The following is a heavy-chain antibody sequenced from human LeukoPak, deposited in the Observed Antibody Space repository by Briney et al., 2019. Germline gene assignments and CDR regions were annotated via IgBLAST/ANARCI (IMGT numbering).Heavy chain of an antibody. J-gene: IGHJ5*02. CDR2: TYYRSKWYN. V-gene: IGHV6-1*01. Sequence: SQTLSLTSAISGDSVSSNSAAWNWIRQSPSRGLEWLGRTYYRSKWYNDYAVSVKSRITINPDTSKNQFSLQLNSVTPEDTAVYYCASSPRWSDWFDPWGQGTLVTVSS. CDR1: GDSVSSNSAA. CDR3: ASSPRWSDWFDP. D-gene: IGHD4-23*01.